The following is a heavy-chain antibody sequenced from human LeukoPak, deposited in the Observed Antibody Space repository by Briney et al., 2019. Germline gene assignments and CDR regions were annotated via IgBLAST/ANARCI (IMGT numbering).Heavy chain of an antibody. D-gene: IGHD1-26*01. CDR1: GGTFSSYA. CDR3: ARTVVGATTDDAFDI. V-gene: IGHV1-69*05. J-gene: IGHJ3*02. CDR2: IIPIFGTA. Sequence: ASVKVSCKTSGGTFSSYAISWVRQAPGQGLEWMGRIIPIFGTANYAQKFQGRVTIPTDESTSTAYMELSSLRSEDAAVYYCARTVVGATTDDAFDIWGQGTMVTVSS.